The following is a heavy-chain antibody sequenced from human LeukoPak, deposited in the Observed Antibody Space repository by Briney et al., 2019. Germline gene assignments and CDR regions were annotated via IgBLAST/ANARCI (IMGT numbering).Heavy chain of an antibody. CDR3: AKDARGWVVGAGGGNYFDY. D-gene: IGHD1-26*01. J-gene: IGHJ4*02. Sequence: PGGSLRLSCVASGFTFSSYWMHWVRQDPRKGLVWVSRINSDGSSTSYADSVKGRFTISRDNAKNTLYLQMNSLRAEDTAVYYCAKDARGWVVGAGGGNYFDYWGQGTLVTVSS. CDR2: INSDGSST. V-gene: IGHV3-74*01. CDR1: GFTFSSYW.